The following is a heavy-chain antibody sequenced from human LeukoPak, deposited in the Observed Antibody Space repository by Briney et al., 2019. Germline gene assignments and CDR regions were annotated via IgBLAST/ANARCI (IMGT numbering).Heavy chain of an antibody. V-gene: IGHV3-23*01. D-gene: IGHD3-22*01. CDR2: ISGSGGST. J-gene: IGHJ4*02. CDR3: ATHGYDSSGFFDY. Sequence: GGSLRLSCAASGFTFSSYAMSWVRQAPGKGLEWVSAISGSGGSTYYADSVKGRFTISRDNSKNTLYLQMNSLRAEDTAVYYCATHGYDSSGFFDYWGQGTLVTVSS. CDR1: GFTFSSYA.